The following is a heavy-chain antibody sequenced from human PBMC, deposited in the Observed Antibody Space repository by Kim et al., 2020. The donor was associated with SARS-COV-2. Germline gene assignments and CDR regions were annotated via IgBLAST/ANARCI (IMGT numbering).Heavy chain of an antibody. D-gene: IGHD1-1*01. CDR2: ITPIDGYT. CDR1: GYTFTSYK. J-gene: IGHJ4*02. V-gene: IGHV1-46*01. Sequence: ASVKVSCKPSGYTFTSYKIHWVRLASGQGLEWMGIITPIDGYTSYAQKFQDRITMTTDTSTNIVYMEMSSLNSEDTALYYCARDNTNWAIDYWGQGTLVTVSS. CDR3: ARDNTNWAIDY.